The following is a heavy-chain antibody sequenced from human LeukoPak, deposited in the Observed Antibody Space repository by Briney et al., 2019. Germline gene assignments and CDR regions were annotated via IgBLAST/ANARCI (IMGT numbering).Heavy chain of an antibody. D-gene: IGHD3-22*01. CDR3: ARAVYDSSGYYHSDLTVVSWFDP. CDR2: IYYSGST. J-gene: IGHJ5*02. V-gene: IGHV4-61*08. Sequence: PSETLSLTCTVSGGSISSGGYYWSWIRQHPGKGLEWIGYIYYSGSTNYNPSLKSRVTISVDTSKNQFSLKLSSVTAADTAVYYCARAVYDSSGYYHSDLTVVSWFDPWGQGTLVTVSS. CDR1: GGSISSGGYY.